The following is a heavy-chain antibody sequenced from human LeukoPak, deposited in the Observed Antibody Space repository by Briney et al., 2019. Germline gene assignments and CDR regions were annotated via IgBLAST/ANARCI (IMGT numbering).Heavy chain of an antibody. CDR2: INHSGST. J-gene: IGHJ4*02. V-gene: IGHV4-34*01. D-gene: IGHD4-17*01. CDR3: ARKWATGDSDY. CDR1: GFTFSRYG. Sequence: GSLRLSCAASGFTFSRYGMSWIRQPPGKGLEWIGEINHSGSTNYNPSLKSRVTISVDTSKNQFSLKLSSVTAADTAVYYCARKWATGDSDYWGQGALVTVSS.